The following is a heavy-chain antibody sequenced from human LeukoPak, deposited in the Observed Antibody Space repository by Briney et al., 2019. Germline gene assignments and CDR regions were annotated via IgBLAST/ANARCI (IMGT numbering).Heavy chain of an antibody. Sequence: ASVNVSCKASGYTFTSYGISWVRQAPGQGLEWMGWISAYNGNTNYAQKLQGRVTMTTDTSTSTAYMELRSLRSDDTAVYYCARGIAAPYYYYYGMDVWGQGTTVTVSS. D-gene: IGHD6-6*01. CDR1: GYTFTSYG. V-gene: IGHV1-18*01. CDR2: ISAYNGNT. CDR3: ARGIAAPYYYYYGMDV. J-gene: IGHJ6*02.